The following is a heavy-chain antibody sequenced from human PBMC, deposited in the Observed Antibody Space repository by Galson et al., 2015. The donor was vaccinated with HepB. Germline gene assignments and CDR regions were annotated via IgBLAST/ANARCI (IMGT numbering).Heavy chain of an antibody. V-gene: IGHV3-53*01. CDR2: IYPSGAT. CDR3: ARESNWAYDS. D-gene: IGHD3-16*01. J-gene: IGHJ4*02. CDR1: GFRVGESF. Sequence: SLRLSCAVSGFRVGESFLSWVRQVPGGGLEYVSDIYPSGATYYRDSVRGRFTMSRDASQNSLYLQMNNLRVEDTAIYFCARESNWAYDSWGTGTLVTVSS.